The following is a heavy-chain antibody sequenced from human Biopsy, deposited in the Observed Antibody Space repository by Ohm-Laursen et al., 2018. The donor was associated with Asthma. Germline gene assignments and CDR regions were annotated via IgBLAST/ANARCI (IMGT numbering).Heavy chain of an antibody. D-gene: IGHD5-18*01. CDR2: ISYDGSNK. Sequence: SLRLSCAASGFTFSSYGMYWVRQAPGKGLEWVAVISYDGSNKYYADSVKGRFTISRDNSKNTLYLQMNSLRDEDTAVYYCARFKRGYSYGYAGVFDYWGQGTLVTVSS. CDR3: ARFKRGYSYGYAGVFDY. V-gene: IGHV3-30*03. J-gene: IGHJ4*02. CDR1: GFTFSSYG.